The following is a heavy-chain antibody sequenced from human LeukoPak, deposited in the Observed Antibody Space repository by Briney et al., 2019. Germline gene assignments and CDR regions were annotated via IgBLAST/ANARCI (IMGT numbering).Heavy chain of an antibody. CDR1: GYTFTGYY. CDR3: ASPHDILTGYYMVYAFDI. J-gene: IGHJ3*02. CDR2: INPNSGGT. V-gene: IGHV1-2*02. D-gene: IGHD3-9*01. Sequence: GASVKVSCKASGYTFTGYYMHWVRQAPGQGLEWMGWINPNSGGTNYAQKFQGRVTMTRDTSISTAYMELSRLRSDDTAVYYCASPHDILTGYYMVYAFDIWGQGTMVTVSS.